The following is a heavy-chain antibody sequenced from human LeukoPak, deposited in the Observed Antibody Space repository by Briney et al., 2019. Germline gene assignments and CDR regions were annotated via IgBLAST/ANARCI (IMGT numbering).Heavy chain of an antibody. CDR1: GFTFSSYV. J-gene: IGHJ4*02. D-gene: IGHD3-10*01. V-gene: IGHV3-30*02. Sequence: GGSLRLSCAASGFTFSSYVMHWVRQAPGKGLEWVAFIRYDGSNKYYADSVKGRFTISRDNSKNTLYLQMDSLRAEDTAVYYCSGSYYSGFDYWGQGTLVTVSS. CDR3: SGSYYSGFDY. CDR2: IRYDGSNK.